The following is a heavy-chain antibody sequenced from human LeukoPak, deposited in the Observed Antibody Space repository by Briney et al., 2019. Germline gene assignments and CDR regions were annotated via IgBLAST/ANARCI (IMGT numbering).Heavy chain of an antibody. CDR3: RGDSGSSFQDS. J-gene: IGHJ5*01. CDR2: INPTSGGT. V-gene: IGHV1-2*02. CDR1: GHTFTGYY. D-gene: IGHD1-26*01. Sequence: ASVKVSCKASGHTFTGYYMHWVGQAPGQGREGVGWINPTSGGTNYAQKFQGRVTMTRGTSISTAFMELGRLGCDGRAGYYCRGDSGSSFQDSWGHRTPGTASS.